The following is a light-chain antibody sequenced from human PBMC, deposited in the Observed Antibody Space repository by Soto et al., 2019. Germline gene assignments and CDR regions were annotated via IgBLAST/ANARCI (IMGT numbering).Light chain of an antibody. CDR1: QSVSSNH. V-gene: IGKV3-20*01. J-gene: IGKJ4*01. CDR2: GAS. CDR3: QCYGSLPLT. Sequence: EIVLTQSPGTLSLSPGERATLSCRASQSVSSNHLAWYQQKPGQAPRLLIYGASTRASGIPVRFSGRGSGTDFTLTISRLEPEDLVVYYCQCYGSLPLTFGGGTKVEIK.